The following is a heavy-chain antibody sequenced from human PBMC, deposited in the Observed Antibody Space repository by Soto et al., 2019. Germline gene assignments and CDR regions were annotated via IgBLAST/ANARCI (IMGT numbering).Heavy chain of an antibody. CDR3: AKDSGYNYGYFRWFDP. D-gene: IGHD5-18*01. CDR1: GVSISSSSYY. Sequence: SETLSLTCTVSGVSISSSSYYWGWIRQPPGRGLEWIGHIFYSGSTNYNPALKSRVTISVDTSKSQFSLKLSSVTAADTAVYYCAKDSGYNYGYFRWFDPWGQGTLVTVSS. CDR2: IFYSGST. J-gene: IGHJ5*02. V-gene: IGHV4-61*01.